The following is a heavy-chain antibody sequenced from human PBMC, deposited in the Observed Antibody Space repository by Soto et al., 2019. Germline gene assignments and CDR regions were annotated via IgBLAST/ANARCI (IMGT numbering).Heavy chain of an antibody. D-gene: IGHD5-12*01. V-gene: IGHV1-2*04. Sequence: ASVKVSCKASGYTFTGYYMHWVRQAPGQGLEWMGWINPNSGGTNYAQKFQGWVTMTRDTSISTAYMELSRLRSDDTAVYYCARALWGDSGYDTPNWFDPWGQGTLVTVS. CDR3: ARALWGDSGYDTPNWFDP. J-gene: IGHJ5*02. CDR1: GYTFTGYY. CDR2: INPNSGGT.